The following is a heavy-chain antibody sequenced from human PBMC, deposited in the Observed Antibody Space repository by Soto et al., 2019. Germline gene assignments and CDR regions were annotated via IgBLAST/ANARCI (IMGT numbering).Heavy chain of an antibody. CDR2: IIPIFGTA. J-gene: IGHJ4*02. CDR1: GGTFSSYA. Sequence: GASVKVSCKASGGTFSSYAISWVRQAPGQELEWMGGIIPIFGTANYAQKFQGRVTITADESTSTAYMELSSLRSEDTAVYYCARSGFPGIAAYWGQGTLVTVSS. CDR3: ARSGFPGIAAY. D-gene: IGHD6-13*01. V-gene: IGHV1-69*13.